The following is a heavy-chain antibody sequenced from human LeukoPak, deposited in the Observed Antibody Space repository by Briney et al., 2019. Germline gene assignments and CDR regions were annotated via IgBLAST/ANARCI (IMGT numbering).Heavy chain of an antibody. V-gene: IGHV3-23*01. Sequence: ETLSLTCTASGGSISSYYWSWIRQPPGKGLEWVAGISDSGGRTDYADSVKGRFTVSRDSPKNTLYLQMNRLRAEDTALYFCAKRGVVIRVILVGFHKEAYYFDSWGQGALVTVSS. CDR2: ISDSGGRT. CDR1: GGSISSYY. CDR3: AKRGVVIRVILVGFHKEAYYFDS. J-gene: IGHJ4*02. D-gene: IGHD3-22*01.